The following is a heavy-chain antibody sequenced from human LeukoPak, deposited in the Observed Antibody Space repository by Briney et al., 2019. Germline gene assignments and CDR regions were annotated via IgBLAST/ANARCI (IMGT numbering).Heavy chain of an antibody. D-gene: IGHD3-10*01. Sequence: GAALKISFKGSGYRFADSWIGWVRPMPGKGLEWMGLIYPGDSDTRYSPSFQGQVSISVDKSISTTFLQWSSLKASDTRIYYCARQYGRTYDYWGRDTLVSVSS. CDR2: IYPGDSDT. J-gene: IGHJ4*02. CDR1: GYRFADSW. V-gene: IGHV5-51*01. CDR3: ARQYGRTYDY.